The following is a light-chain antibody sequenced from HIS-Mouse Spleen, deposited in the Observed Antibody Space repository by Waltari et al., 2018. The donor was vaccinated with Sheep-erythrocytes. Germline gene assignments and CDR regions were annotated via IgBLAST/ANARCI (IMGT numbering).Light chain of an antibody. CDR2: DVS. CDR1: SSDVGGYNY. J-gene: IGLJ1*01. V-gene: IGLV2-11*01. CDR3: CSYAGSYNHV. Sequence: QSALTQPRSVSGSPGQSVTISCTGTSSDVGGYNYVSWYQQYPGKAPKLMIYDVSKRPSGVPYRFSGSNSVNTASLTISGRQAEDEADYYCCSYAGSYNHVFATGTKVTVL.